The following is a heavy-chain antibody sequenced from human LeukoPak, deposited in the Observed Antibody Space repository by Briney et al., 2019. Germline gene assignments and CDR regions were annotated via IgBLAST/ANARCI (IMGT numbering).Heavy chain of an antibody. CDR1: GFTFSNYD. J-gene: IGHJ4*02. D-gene: IGHD6-19*01. Sequence: GGSLRLSCAASGFTFSNYDMHWVRQAPGKGLEWVSFIRFDGRIEYYAKSVKGRFTISRVNSMNTLFLQMNSLGPEDTALYYCAKVYSGGRSLDQWGQGILVTVSS. CDR3: AKVYSGGRSLDQ. V-gene: IGHV3-30*02. CDR2: IRFDGRIE.